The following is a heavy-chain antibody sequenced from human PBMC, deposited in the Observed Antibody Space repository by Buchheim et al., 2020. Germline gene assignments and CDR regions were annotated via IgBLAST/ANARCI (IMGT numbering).Heavy chain of an antibody. D-gene: IGHD6-13*01. V-gene: IGHV3-23*01. CDR2: ISGSGGST. Sequence: EVQLLESGGGLVQPGGSLRLSCAASGFTFSSYAMSWVRQAPGKGLEWVSAISGSGGSTYYAVSVKGRFTISRDNSKNTLYLQMNSLRAEDTAVYYCAKATDSSSWYLGYYYGMDVWGQGTT. CDR3: AKATDSSSWYLGYYYGMDV. CDR1: GFTFSSYA. J-gene: IGHJ6*02.